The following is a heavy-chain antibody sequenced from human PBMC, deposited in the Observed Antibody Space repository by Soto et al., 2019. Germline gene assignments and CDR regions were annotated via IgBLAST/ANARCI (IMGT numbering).Heavy chain of an antibody. V-gene: IGHV3-74*01. CDR3: VRDNNLSFDY. CDR1: GFIFSSHW. CDR2: IGPDGSNI. D-gene: IGHD1-1*01. Sequence: VESLRLSCAASGFIFSSHWMHWVRQAPGKGLVGVSHIGPDGSNIWEADSVQGRFTISRDNARNRLYLQMNSLRDEDTAIYYCVRDNNLSFDYWGEGILVTDSS. J-gene: IGHJ4*02.